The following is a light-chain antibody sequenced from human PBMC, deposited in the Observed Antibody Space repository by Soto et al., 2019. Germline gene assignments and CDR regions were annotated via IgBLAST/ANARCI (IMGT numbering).Light chain of an antibody. CDR2: EVT. CDR1: SSDIGGYNS. V-gene: IGLV2-14*03. CDR3: SSFAGTRNLII. J-gene: IGLJ2*01. Sequence: QSVLSQPASVSGSPGQSITISCTGTSSDIGGYNSVSWYQQHPGKVPKLIIYEVTNRPSRVSDRFSGSKSGNTASLTISGLQAEDEADYYCSSFAGTRNLIIFGGGTKLTVL.